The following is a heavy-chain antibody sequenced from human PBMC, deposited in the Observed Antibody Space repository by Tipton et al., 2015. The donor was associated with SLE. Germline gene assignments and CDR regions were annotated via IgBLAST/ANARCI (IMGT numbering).Heavy chain of an antibody. CDR1: GYSISSGYY. Sequence: GLVKPSETLSLICTVSGYSISSGYYWGWIRQPPGKGLEWIGSIYHRGITYYNPSLKSRVTISVDTSKSQFSLKLSSVTAADTAMYYCARAGRTPGEAWFDPWGQGTLVTVSS. V-gene: IGHV4-38-2*02. CDR2: IYHRGIT. CDR3: ARAGRTPGEAWFDP. D-gene: IGHD3-10*01. J-gene: IGHJ5*02.